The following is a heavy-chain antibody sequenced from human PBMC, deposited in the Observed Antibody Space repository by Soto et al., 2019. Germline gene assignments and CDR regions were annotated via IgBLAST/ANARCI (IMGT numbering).Heavy chain of an antibody. CDR2: IYWDDDK. CDR1: GFSLSTTGMG. CDR3: AHGTPAITFDY. Sequence: QITLKESGPTLVKPTQTLTLTCTFSGFSLSTTGMGVGWIRQPPGKALEWLALIYWDDDKRYSPSLKSRLTITKDTSKNQVVLTMTNMDPVDTATYYCAHGTPAITFDYWGQGTLVTVSS. J-gene: IGHJ4*02. V-gene: IGHV2-5*02. D-gene: IGHD1-20*01.